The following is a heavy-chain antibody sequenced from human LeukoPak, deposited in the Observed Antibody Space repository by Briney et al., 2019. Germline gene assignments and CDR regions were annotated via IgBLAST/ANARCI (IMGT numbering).Heavy chain of an antibody. CDR1: GLTFSSYA. J-gene: IGHJ4*02. Sequence: PGGSLRLSCAASGLTFSSYAMSWVRQAPGKGLEWVSSIGGSGATTYYADSVKGRFTISRDNSKNTLYLQMNSLRAEDTAVYYCANNLRGNSYDYWGQGTLVTVSS. CDR2: IGGSGATT. CDR3: ANNLRGNSYDY. V-gene: IGHV3-23*01. D-gene: IGHD5-18*01.